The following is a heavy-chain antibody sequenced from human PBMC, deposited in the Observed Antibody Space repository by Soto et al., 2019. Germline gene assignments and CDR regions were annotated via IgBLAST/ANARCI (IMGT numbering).Heavy chain of an antibody. Sequence: PGGSLRLSCAASGFTFRSYGIHWVRQAPGKGLEWVGIIWYDGSNKYYADSVKGRFTISRDDSKNTVYLQMNSLRVEDTAVYYCAKTANGWFSAFDIWGQGTMVTVSS. CDR3: AKTANGWFSAFDI. CDR1: GFTFRSYG. J-gene: IGHJ3*02. CDR2: IWYDGSNK. D-gene: IGHD6-19*01. V-gene: IGHV3-33*06.